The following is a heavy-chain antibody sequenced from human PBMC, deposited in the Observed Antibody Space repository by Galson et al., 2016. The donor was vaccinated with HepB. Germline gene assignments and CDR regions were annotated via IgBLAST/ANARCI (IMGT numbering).Heavy chain of an antibody. Sequence: SLRLSCAASGFTFSNYGMTGVRQAPGKGLEVVSSISRSGDSTDYADSVKGRFTISRDNSKNTLSLQMNSLTADDTAIYYCVQGSTAPPVWGKGTTVTVSS. CDR3: VQGSTAPPV. V-gene: IGHV3-23*01. D-gene: IGHD1-26*01. CDR1: GFTFSNYG. CDR2: ISRSGDST. J-gene: IGHJ6*04.